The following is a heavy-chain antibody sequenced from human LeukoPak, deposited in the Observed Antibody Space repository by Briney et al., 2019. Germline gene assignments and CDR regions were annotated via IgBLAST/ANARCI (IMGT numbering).Heavy chain of an antibody. D-gene: IGHD5-18*01. CDR2: IYYSGST. CDR1: GGSIISSSYY. J-gene: IGHJ4*02. CDR3: ARNHTHEGYGYYFDY. V-gene: IGHV4-39*01. Sequence: SETLSLTCTVSGGSIISSSYYWGWIRQPPGKGREWIGRIYYSGSTHYNPSLKSRVTISVDTTKKQFSLKLSSVTAADTAVYYCARNHTHEGYGYYFDYWGQGTLITVSS.